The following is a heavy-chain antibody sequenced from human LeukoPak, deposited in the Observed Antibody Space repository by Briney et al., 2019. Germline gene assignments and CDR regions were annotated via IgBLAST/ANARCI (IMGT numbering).Heavy chain of an antibody. D-gene: IGHD3-10*01. CDR3: TRDRILWFGELLGWFDP. Sequence: PGGSLRLSCTATGFTFGDYAMSWVRQAPGKGPEWVGFIRSKAYGGTTEYAASVKGRFTISRDDSKSIAYLQMNSLKTEDTAVYYCTRDRILWFGELLGWFDPWGQGTLVTVSS. V-gene: IGHV3-49*04. J-gene: IGHJ5*02. CDR2: IRSKAYGGTT. CDR1: GFTFGDYA.